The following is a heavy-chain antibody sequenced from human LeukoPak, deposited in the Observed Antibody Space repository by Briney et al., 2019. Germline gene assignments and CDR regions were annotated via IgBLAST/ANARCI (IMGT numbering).Heavy chain of an antibody. D-gene: IGHD6-19*01. Sequence: SETLSPTRTVSGDSISTTSYFWAWIRQPPGEGLEWIGSIYYSGTTYFNSSLKSRVTISVERSKNHFSLKLSSLTVADTARYYCARVYSSTHNWFDTWGQGIQVTVSS. V-gene: IGHV4-39*07. CDR3: ARVYSSTHNWFDT. J-gene: IGHJ5*02. CDR2: IYYSGTT. CDR1: GDSISTTSYF.